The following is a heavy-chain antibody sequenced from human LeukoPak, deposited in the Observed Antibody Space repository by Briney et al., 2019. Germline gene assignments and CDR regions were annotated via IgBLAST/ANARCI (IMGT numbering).Heavy chain of an antibody. CDR3: ARRGAAAGRGSYYYYMDV. CDR2: INPNSGGT. CDR1: GYTFTGYY. J-gene: IGHJ6*03. D-gene: IGHD6-13*01. Sequence: GASVKVSCKASGYTFTGYYMHWVRQAPGQGLEWMGWINPNSGGTNYAQKFQGRVTMTRDTSISTAYMELSRLRSDDTAVYYCARRGAAAGRGSYYYYMDVWGKGTTVTVSS. V-gene: IGHV1-2*02.